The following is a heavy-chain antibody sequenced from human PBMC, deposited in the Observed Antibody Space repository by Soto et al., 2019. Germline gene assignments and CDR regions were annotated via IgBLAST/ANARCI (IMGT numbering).Heavy chain of an antibody. Sequence: QITLKESGPTLVKPTQTLTLTCTFSGFSLSTSGVGVGWIRQPPGKALEWLALIYWDDDKRYSPSLKSRLTITKDTSKNQVVLTVTNMDPVNTATYYCAHSGRITIFGVDTHTNNWFDPWGQGTLVTVSS. V-gene: IGHV2-5*02. CDR3: AHSGRITIFGVDTHTNNWFDP. D-gene: IGHD3-3*01. CDR1: GFSLSTSGVG. J-gene: IGHJ5*02. CDR2: IYWDDDK.